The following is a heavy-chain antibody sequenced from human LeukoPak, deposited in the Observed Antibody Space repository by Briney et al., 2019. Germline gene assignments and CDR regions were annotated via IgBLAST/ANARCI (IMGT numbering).Heavy chain of an antibody. CDR1: GDSITTYY. J-gene: IGHJ5*02. V-gene: IGHV4-34*01. D-gene: IGHD3-3*01. CDR2: INHSGST. CDR3: ARVKRFWSGYYHWFDP. Sequence: SETLSLTCTVSGDSITTYYWSWIRQPPGKGLEWIGEINHSGSTNYNPSLKSRVTISVDTSKNQFSLKLSSVTAADTAVYYCARVKRFWSGYYHWFDPWGQGTLVTVSS.